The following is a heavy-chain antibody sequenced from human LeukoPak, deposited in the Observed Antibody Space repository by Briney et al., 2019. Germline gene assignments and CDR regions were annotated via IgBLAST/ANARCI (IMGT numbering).Heavy chain of an antibody. CDR2: IIPIFGTA. J-gene: IGHJ4*02. Sequence: SVKVSCKASGGIFSSYAISWVRQAPGQGLEWMGGIIPIFGTANYAQKFQGRVTITTDESTSTAYMELSSLRSEDKAVYYCARDTGPEMATIPLGYWGQGTLVTVSS. CDR3: ARDTGPEMATIPLGY. CDR1: GGIFSSYA. D-gene: IGHD5-24*01. V-gene: IGHV1-69*05.